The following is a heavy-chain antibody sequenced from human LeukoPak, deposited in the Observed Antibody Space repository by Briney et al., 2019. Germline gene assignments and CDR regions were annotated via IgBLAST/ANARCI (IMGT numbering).Heavy chain of an antibody. CDR3: AREVFEGQRQSDAFDV. D-gene: IGHD6-25*01. V-gene: IGHV3-74*01. CDR2: VNGPGDWT. J-gene: IGHJ3*01. Sequence: GGSLRLSCAASGFTFSSHWMHWVRQAPGEGLVWVSRVNGPGDWTHYADSVRGRFIISRDNAENTISLQMNNLRAEDTTVYFCAREVFEGQRQSDAFDVWGQGTMVTVSS. CDR1: GFTFSSHW.